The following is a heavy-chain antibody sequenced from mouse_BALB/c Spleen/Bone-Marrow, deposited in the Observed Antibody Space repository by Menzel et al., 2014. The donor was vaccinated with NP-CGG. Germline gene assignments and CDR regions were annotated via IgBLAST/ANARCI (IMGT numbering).Heavy chain of an antibody. CDR2: IDPANGNT. CDR3: ARGGSSYGGYFDV. V-gene: IGHV14-3*02. CDR1: GFNIKDTY. D-gene: IGHD1-1*01. J-gene: IGHJ1*01. Sequence: EVQLQQSGAELVKPGASVKLSCTASGFNIKDTYMHWVKQRPEQGLEWIGRIDPANGNTKYDPKFQGKATITADTSSNTAYLQLSSLTSEDTAVYYCARGGSSYGGYFDVWGAGTTVTVS.